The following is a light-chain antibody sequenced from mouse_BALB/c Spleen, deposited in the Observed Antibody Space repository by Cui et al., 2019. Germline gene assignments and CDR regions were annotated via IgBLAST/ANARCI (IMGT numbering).Light chain of an antibody. J-gene: IGKJ2*01. CDR2: FTS. CDR3: QQWSSNPYT. CDR1: SSVSY. V-gene: IGKV4-68*01. Sequence: QIVLTQSPALMSASPGEKVTMTCSASSSVSYMYWYQHKPRSSPKPCIYFTSNLASGVPARFSGSGSGTSYSLTISSMEAEDAATYYCQQWSSNPYTFGGGTKLEIK.